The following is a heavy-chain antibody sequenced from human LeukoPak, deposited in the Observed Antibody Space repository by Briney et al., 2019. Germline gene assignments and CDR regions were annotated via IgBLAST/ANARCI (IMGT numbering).Heavy chain of an antibody. V-gene: IGHV5-51*01. CDR1: GXSFTSYW. D-gene: IGHD5-18*01. CDR3: ARQGGYSYGYGGNWFDP. J-gene: IGHJ5*02. Sequence: GESLKISFKGSGXSFTSYWIGWVRQMPGKDLEWMGIIYPGDSDTIYSPSFQGQVTISADKSISTAYLQWSSLKASDTAMYYCARQGGYSYGYGGNWFDPWGQGTLVTVSS. CDR2: IYPGDSDT.